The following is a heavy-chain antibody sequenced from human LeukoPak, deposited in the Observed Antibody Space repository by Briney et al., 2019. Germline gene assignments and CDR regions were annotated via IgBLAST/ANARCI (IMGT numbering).Heavy chain of an antibody. V-gene: IGHV4-34*01. CDR2: IYYSGST. CDR3: ARQGVVTATPSYFDY. D-gene: IGHD2-21*02. Sequence: PSETLSLTCAVYGGSFSGYYWSWIRQPPGKGLEWIGSIYYSGSTYYNPSLKSRVTISVDTSKNQFSLKLSSVTAADTAVYYCARQGVVTATPSYFDYWGQGTLVTVSS. CDR1: GGSFSGYY. J-gene: IGHJ4*02.